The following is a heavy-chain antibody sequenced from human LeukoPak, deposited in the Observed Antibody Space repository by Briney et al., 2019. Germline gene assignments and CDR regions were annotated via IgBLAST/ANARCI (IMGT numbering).Heavy chain of an antibody. J-gene: IGHJ4*02. Sequence: ASVKVSCKASGYTFISYMITWVRQAPGQGLEWMGWINPNSGGTNYAQKFQGRVTMTRDTSISTAYMELSRLRSDDTAVYYCARLWGDIAAAGERDYWGQGTLVTVSS. CDR1: GYTFISYM. CDR2: INPNSGGT. CDR3: ARLWGDIAAAGERDY. V-gene: IGHV1-2*02. D-gene: IGHD6-13*01.